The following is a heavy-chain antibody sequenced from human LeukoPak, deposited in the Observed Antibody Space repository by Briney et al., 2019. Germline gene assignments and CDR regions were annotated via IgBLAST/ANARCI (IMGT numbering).Heavy chain of an antibody. CDR2: IYTSGST. Sequence: SETLSLTCTVSGGSISSYYWSWIRQPAGKGLEWIGRIYTSGSTNYNPSLKSRVTMSVDTSKNQFSLKLSSVTAADTAVYYCARVFTMIVVVNNYFDYWGQGTLVTVSS. CDR3: ARVFTMIVVVNNYFDY. V-gene: IGHV4-4*07. J-gene: IGHJ4*02. D-gene: IGHD3-22*01. CDR1: GGSISSYY.